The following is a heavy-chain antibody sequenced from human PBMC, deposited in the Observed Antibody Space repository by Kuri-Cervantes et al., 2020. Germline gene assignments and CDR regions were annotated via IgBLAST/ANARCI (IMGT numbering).Heavy chain of an antibody. Sequence: ESLKISWTVSGGSISSYYWSWIRQPAGKGLEWIGRIYTSGSTNYNPSLKSRVTMSVDTSKNQFSLKLSSVTAADTAVYYCARDSGNPMRFGELLFGVHYYGMDVWGQGTTVTVSS. V-gene: IGHV4-4*07. CDR2: IYTSGST. J-gene: IGHJ6*02. CDR3: ARDSGNPMRFGELLFGVHYYGMDV. CDR1: GGSISSYY. D-gene: IGHD3-10*01.